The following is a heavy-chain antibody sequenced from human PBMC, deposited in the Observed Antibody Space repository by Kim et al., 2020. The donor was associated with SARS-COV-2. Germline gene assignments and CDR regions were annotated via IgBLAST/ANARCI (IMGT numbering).Heavy chain of an antibody. J-gene: IGHJ6*02. Sequence: GGSLRLSCAASGFTFSDYYMSWIRQAPGKGLEWVSYISSSSSYTNYADSVKGRFTISRDNAKNSLYLQMNSLRAEDTAVYYCASTTGYNGMDVWGQGTTVTVSS. CDR2: ISSSSSYT. D-gene: IGHD5-12*01. CDR3: ASTTGYNGMDV. V-gene: IGHV3-11*06. CDR1: GFTFSDYY.